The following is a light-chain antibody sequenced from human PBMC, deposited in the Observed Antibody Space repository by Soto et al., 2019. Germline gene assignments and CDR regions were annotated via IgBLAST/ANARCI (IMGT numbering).Light chain of an antibody. J-gene: IGKJ5*01. CDR3: QQRYAWPPIT. Sequence: ETVLTQFPATLSLSPGESATLSCRASQSIHSYLAWYKLKPSKDPRLIVYNASKTTSGVPARFSARGTRKNFTLSISILEPEDFAVYYCQQRYAWPPITFGQGTRLEIK. CDR1: QSIHSY. V-gene: IGKV3-11*01. CDR2: NAS.